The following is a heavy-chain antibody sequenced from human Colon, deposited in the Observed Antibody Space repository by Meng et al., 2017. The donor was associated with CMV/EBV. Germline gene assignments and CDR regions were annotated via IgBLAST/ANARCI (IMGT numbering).Heavy chain of an antibody. V-gene: IGHV3-11*04. CDR3: AGLEMATIEDY. CDR2: ISSSGSTI. D-gene: IGHD5-24*01. J-gene: IGHJ4*02. CDR1: GFTFSDYY. Sequence: GGSLRLSCAASGFTFSDYYMSWIRQAPGKGLEWVSYISSSGSTIYYADSVKGRFTISRDNAKNSLYLQMNSLRAEDTAVYYCAGLEMATIEDYWGQGTLVTVSS.